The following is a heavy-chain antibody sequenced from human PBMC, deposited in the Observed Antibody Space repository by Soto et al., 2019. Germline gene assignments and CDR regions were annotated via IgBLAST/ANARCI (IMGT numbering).Heavy chain of an antibody. D-gene: IGHD6-13*01. J-gene: IGHJ4*02. V-gene: IGHV1-69*01. Sequence: QVQLVQSEAEVKKTGSSVRVSCKASGGTFSSYRLNWLRQAPGHGLEWVGGIVPIRRAAEYAQGFQGRVTITADETTRTSYMELRSLKSQDTAVYYCVRDSGAKLSSSWGQGTLVTVSS. CDR1: GGTFSSYR. CDR2: IVPIRRAA. CDR3: VRDSGAKLSSS.